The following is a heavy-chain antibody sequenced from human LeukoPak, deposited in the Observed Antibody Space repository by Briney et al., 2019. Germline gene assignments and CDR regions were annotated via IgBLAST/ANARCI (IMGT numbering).Heavy chain of an antibody. D-gene: IGHD2-15*01. J-gene: IGHJ4*02. CDR3: AKDTVEVGGYYFDY. CDR1: GFTFSDYY. V-gene: IGHV3-11*01. CDR2: ISSSGSTI. Sequence: GGSLRLSCAASGFTFSDYYMSWIRQAPGKGLEWVSYISSSGSTIYYADSVKGRFTISRDNAKNTLYLQMNSLRAEDTAVYYCAKDTVEVGGYYFDYWGQGTLVTVSS.